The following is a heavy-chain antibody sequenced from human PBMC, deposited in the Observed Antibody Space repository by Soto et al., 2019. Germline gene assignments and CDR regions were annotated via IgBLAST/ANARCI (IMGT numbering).Heavy chain of an antibody. CDR3: ARERVLRSGWFVP. V-gene: IGHV4-31*03. CDR1: GDSITSGGYY. J-gene: IGHJ5*02. CDR2: IYFTGSA. Sequence: QVQLRESGPGLVKPSQALSLVCSVSGDSITSGGYYWTWLRQRPGEGLEWIGYIYFTGSAYYNPSINIRMNMTVDTSKNQFSQRLTSVTAADTACYYCARERVLRSGWFVPWGQGTLVTVSS. D-gene: IGHD1-26*01.